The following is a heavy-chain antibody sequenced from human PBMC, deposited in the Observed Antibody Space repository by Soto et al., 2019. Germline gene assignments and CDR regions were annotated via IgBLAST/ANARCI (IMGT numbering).Heavy chain of an antibody. D-gene: IGHD6-25*01. CDR1: GFTFSHYA. Sequence: GSLRLSCTASGFTFSHYALHWLRQTPGKGLEWVAYISYHGNTEKYADSVKGRFTISRDNYKKEVYLQMNSLRIEDTAVYYCARVGLNVFRAANDSYNWHEPWGQGTLVTVSS. CDR3: ARVGLNVFRAANDSYNWHEP. CDR2: ISYHGNTE. V-gene: IGHV3-30*04. J-gene: IGHJ5*02.